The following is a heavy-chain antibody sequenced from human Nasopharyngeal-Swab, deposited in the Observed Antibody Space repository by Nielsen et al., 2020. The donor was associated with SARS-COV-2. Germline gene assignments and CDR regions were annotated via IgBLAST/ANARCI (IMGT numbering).Heavy chain of an antibody. CDR3: ARDSDYYDGVALLWYFDY. Sequence: WIRQPPGKGLEWVSSISSSSSYIYYADSVKGRFTISRDNAKNSLYLQMNSLRAEDTAAYYCARDSDYYDGVALLWYFDYWGQGTLVTASS. D-gene: IGHD3-22*01. V-gene: IGHV3-21*01. CDR2: ISSSSSYI. J-gene: IGHJ4*02.